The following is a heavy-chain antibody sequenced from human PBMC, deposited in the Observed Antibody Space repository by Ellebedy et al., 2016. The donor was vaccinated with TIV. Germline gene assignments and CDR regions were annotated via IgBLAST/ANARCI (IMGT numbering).Heavy chain of an antibody. V-gene: IGHV1-18*01. CDR1: AYTFNNYG. CDR3: ARRAAHTTTWSSYFDY. D-gene: IGHD1-1*01. CDR2: ISPYNGNT. J-gene: IGHJ4*02. Sequence: ASVKVSXXASAYTFNNYGISWVRQAPGQGLEWMGWISPYNGNTDYAQKLQGRLTMTTDTSTGTAYMELRSLRSDDTALYYCARRAAHTTTWSSYFDYWGPGTLVAVSS.